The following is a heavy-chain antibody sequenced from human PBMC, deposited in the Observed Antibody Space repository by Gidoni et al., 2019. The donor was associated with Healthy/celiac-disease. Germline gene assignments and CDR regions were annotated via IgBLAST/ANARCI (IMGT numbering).Heavy chain of an antibody. V-gene: IGHV4-39*01. CDR1: GGSISSSSYY. CDR2: ICYSGGT. D-gene: IGHD6-13*01. CDR3: ARHLRAAAGRGNWFDP. Sequence: QLQLQESGPGLVKPSETLSLTCTVSGGSISSSSYYWGWIRQPPGKGLEWIGSICYSGGTYYNPSLKRRVTISVDTSKTQFSLKLSSVTAADTAVYYCARHLRAAAGRGNWFDPWGQGTLVTVSS. J-gene: IGHJ5*02.